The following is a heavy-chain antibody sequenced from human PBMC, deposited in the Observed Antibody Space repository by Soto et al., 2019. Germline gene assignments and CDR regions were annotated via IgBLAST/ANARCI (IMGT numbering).Heavy chain of an antibody. Sequence: QGHLVQSGAEVKKPGTSVKVSCKASGYTFTRYGISWVRQAPGQGLEWMGWISGYNGDTNYAQNLQSRVTMTIDTSTSTAYMEPRSPTSDDTAVYYCAKNGQPPYYYNGLDVWGQGTTVTVSS. CDR3: AKNGQPPYYYNGLDV. J-gene: IGHJ6*02. CDR1: GYTFTRYG. CDR2: ISGYNGDT. D-gene: IGHD2-8*01. V-gene: IGHV1-18*01.